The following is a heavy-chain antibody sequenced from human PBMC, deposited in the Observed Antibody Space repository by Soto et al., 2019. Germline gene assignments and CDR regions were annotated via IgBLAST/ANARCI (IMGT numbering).Heavy chain of an antibody. Sequence: ASVKVSCKASGYTFTSYGISWVRQAPGQGLEWMGWISAYNGNTNYAQKLQGRVTMTTDTSTSTAYMELRSLRSDDTAVYYCAREGAKEDIVVVPAAMVGGYYYYYYMDVWGKGTTVIVSS. CDR3: AREGAKEDIVVVPAAMVGGYYYYYYMDV. CDR1: GYTFTSYG. CDR2: ISAYNGNT. J-gene: IGHJ6*03. D-gene: IGHD2-2*01. V-gene: IGHV1-18*01.